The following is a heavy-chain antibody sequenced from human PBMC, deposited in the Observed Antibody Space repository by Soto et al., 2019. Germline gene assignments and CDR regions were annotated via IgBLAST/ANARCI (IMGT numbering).Heavy chain of an antibody. V-gene: IGHV3-9*01. CDR3: VKDIHEGWLVPHFEY. D-gene: IGHD6-19*01. CDR2: ISWNSGSI. J-gene: IGHJ4*02. CDR1: GFTFESYA. Sequence: EVQLVESGGGSVQPGRSLRLSCVASGFTFESYAMHWVRQVPGKGLEWVSGISWNSGSIGYEDSVKGRFTISRDNAQKSLYLEMNSLRVEDTAFYYCVKDIHEGWLVPHFEYWGQGALVTVSS.